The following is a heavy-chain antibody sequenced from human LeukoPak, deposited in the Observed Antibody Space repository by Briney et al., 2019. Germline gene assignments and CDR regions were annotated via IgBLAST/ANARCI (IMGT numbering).Heavy chain of an antibody. CDR2: MYYSGST. CDR3: ARPYYYDSRIDP. D-gene: IGHD3-22*01. CDR1: GGSISSGDCY. V-gene: IGHV4-30-4*01. J-gene: IGHJ5*02. Sequence: PSETLSLTCTVSGGSISSGDCYWSWIRQPPGKGLDGIAYMYYSGSTYYNPYLKRRVTMSADTSKNQLSLKLSSVTAADTAVYYCARPYYYDSRIDPWGQGILVTVSS.